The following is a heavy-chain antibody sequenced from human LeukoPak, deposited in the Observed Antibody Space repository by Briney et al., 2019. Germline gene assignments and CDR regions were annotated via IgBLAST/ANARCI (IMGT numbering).Heavy chain of an antibody. CDR1: GFTFSSYS. CDR2: IKQNGSEK. CDR3: ADPGVGF. Sequence: RRSLRLSCAASGFTFSSYSMNWVRQAPGKGLEWVANIKQNGSEKSYVDSVKGRFTISRDNAKNSLYLQMNNLGAEDTAIYYCADPGVGFWGQGTLVTVSS. V-gene: IGHV3-7*01. D-gene: IGHD2-8*01. J-gene: IGHJ4*02.